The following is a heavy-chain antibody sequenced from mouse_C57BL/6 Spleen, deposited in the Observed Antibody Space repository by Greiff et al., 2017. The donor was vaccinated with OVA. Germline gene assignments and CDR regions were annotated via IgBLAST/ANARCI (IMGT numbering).Heavy chain of an antibody. CDR2: IYPGSGST. J-gene: IGHJ2*01. V-gene: IGHV1-55*01. CDR3: ASEKIYYDYDGTGDY. D-gene: IGHD2-4*01. Sequence: VKLQQPGAELVKPGASVKMSCKASGYTFTSYWITWVKRRPGQGLEWIGDIYPGSGSTNYNEKFKSKATLTVDTSSSTAYMQLSSLTSEDSAVYYCASEKIYYDYDGTGDYWGQGTTLTVSS. CDR1: GYTFTSYW.